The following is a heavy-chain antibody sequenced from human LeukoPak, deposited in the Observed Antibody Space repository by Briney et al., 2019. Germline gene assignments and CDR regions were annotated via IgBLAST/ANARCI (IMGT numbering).Heavy chain of an antibody. J-gene: IGHJ4*02. CDR2: IYSGGST. CDR3: AREGVATIRALDY. V-gene: IGHV3-66*01. CDR1: GFTVSSNY. Sequence: LPGGSLRLSCAASGFTVSSNYMSWVRQAPGKGLEWVSVIYSGGSTYYADSVKGRFTISRDNSKNTLYLQMNSLRAEDTAVYYCAREGVATIRALDYWGQGTLVTVSS. D-gene: IGHD5-24*01.